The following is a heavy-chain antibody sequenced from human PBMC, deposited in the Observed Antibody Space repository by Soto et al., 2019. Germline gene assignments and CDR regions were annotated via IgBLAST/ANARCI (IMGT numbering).Heavy chain of an antibody. D-gene: IGHD3-10*01. CDR3: ARAPRSGDCFDY. J-gene: IGHJ4*02. Sequence: SETLSLTCSVSGASMRGYYWAWIRQPPGRGLEWIGYIYSGGSTFYNPSVYSRVSMSRDTSKSQFSLRLTSVTPADTAVYFCARAPRSGDCFDYWGQGTLVTVS. CDR1: GASMRGYY. V-gene: IGHV4-59*01. CDR2: IYSGGST.